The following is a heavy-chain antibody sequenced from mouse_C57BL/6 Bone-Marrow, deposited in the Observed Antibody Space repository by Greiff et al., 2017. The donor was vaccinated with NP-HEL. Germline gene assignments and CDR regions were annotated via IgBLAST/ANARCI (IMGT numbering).Heavy chain of an antibody. CDR3: AIYYGSSPFAY. V-gene: IGHV4-1*01. CDR2: INPDSSTI. D-gene: IGHD1-1*01. CDR1: AVDFSRYW. J-gene: IGHJ3*01. Sequence: AAAAVDFSRYWMSWVRRAPGKGLEWIGEINPDSSTINYAPSLKDKFIISRDNAKNTLYLQMSKVRSEDTALYYCAIYYGSSPFAYWGQGTLVTVSA.